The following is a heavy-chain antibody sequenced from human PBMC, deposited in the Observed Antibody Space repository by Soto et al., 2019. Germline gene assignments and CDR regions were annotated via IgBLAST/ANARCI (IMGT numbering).Heavy chain of an antibody. CDR1: GGSISSGDYY. Sequence: PSETLSLTCTVSGGSISSGDYYWSWIRQPPGKGLEWIGYIYYSGSTYYNPSLKSRVTISVDTSKNQFSLKLSSVTAADTAVYYCARARRGYSYGMGSGPRLYNWFDPWGQGTLVTVPQ. CDR2: IYYSGST. V-gene: IGHV4-30-4*01. CDR3: ARARRGYSYGMGSGPRLYNWFDP. J-gene: IGHJ5*02. D-gene: IGHD5-18*01.